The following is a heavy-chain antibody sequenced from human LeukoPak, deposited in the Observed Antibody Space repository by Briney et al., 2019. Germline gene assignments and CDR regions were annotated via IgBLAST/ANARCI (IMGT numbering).Heavy chain of an antibody. D-gene: IGHD6-13*01. CDR2: ISSSGSYK. CDR3: AREYSSTWYAGRGLFDY. Sequence: GGSLRLSCTASGFTFSNYGMNWVRQAPGKGLEWLSYISSSGSYKYYTDSVKGRVTISRDNAKNSLYLQMNSLRAEDTAIYYCAREYSSTWYAGRGLFDYWGQGTLVTVSS. J-gene: IGHJ4*02. V-gene: IGHV3-48*03. CDR1: GFTFSNYG.